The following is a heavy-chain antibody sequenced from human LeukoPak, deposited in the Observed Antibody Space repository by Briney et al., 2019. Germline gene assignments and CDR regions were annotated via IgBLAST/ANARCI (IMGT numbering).Heavy chain of an antibody. CDR2: MNPNSGNT. J-gene: IGHJ4*02. Sequence: PGGSLRLSCAASGYTFTSYDINWVRQATGQGLEWMGWMNPNSGNTGYAQKFQGRVTMTRSTSLSTAYMELSSLRSEDTAVYYCARVQRVKFPLKYYFDYWGQGTLVTVSS. V-gene: IGHV1-8*01. D-gene: IGHD3-10*01. CDR3: ARVQRVKFPLKYYFDY. CDR1: GYTFTSYD.